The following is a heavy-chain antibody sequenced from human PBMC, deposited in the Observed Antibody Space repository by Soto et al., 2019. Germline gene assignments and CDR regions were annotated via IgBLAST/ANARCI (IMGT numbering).Heavy chain of an antibody. Sequence: QVQLVESGGGVVQPGRSLRLSCAASVFTFSSYGMHWVRQAPGKGLEWVAVISYDGSNKYYADSVKGRFTISRDNSKNTLYLQMNSLRAEDTAVYYCAKGWRVYDTYDAFDIWGQWTMVTVSS. CDR1: VFTFSSYG. D-gene: IGHD6-19*01. J-gene: IGHJ3*02. CDR2: ISYDGSNK. V-gene: IGHV3-30*18. CDR3: AKGWRVYDTYDAFDI.